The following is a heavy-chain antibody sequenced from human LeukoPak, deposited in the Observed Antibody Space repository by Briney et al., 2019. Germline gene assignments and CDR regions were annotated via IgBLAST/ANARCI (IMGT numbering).Heavy chain of an antibody. D-gene: IGHD2-2*01. J-gene: IGHJ5*02. CDR3: ARDTRLGYCRSTSCYASWFDP. CDR2: ISGGGDNT. CDR1: GFTFSSYA. V-gene: IGHV3-23*01. Sequence: GGSLRLSCAASGFTFSSYAMSWVRQAPGKGLEWVSTISGGGDNTYYADSVKGRFTISRDNSKNTLYLQMNSLRTEDTALYYCARDTRLGYCRSTSCYASWFDPWGQGTLVTVSS.